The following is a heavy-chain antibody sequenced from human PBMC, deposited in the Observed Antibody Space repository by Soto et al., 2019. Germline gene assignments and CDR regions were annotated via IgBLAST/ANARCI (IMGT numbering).Heavy chain of an antibody. CDR2: IYYTGST. Sequence: PSETLSLTCTVSGGSISSYYWSWIRQPPGKGLEWIGYIYYTGSTNYNPPLKSRVTISIDASKNQFSLRLSSVTAADTAVYYCARDHHRYSGYDYVDYWGQGTLVTVSS. CDR3: ARDHHRYSGYDYVDY. D-gene: IGHD5-12*01. V-gene: IGHV4-59*12. CDR1: GGSISSYY. J-gene: IGHJ4*02.